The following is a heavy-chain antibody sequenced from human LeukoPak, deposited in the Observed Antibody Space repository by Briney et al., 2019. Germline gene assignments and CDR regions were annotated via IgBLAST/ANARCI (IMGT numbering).Heavy chain of an antibody. D-gene: IGHD3-22*01. CDR2: ISSSSSTI. J-gene: IGHJ1*01. CDR1: GFTFSSYS. CDR3: ARNYYDSSGYYVDFHF. V-gene: IGHV3-48*02. Sequence: GGSLRLSCAASGFTFSSYSMNWVRHAPEKGLEWVSYISSSSSTIYYADSVKGRFTISRDNAKNSLYLQMYSLRDEDTAVYYCARNYYDSSGYYVDFHFWGQGTLVTVSS.